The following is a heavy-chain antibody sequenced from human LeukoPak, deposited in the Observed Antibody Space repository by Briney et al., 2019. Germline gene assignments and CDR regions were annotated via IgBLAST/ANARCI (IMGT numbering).Heavy chain of an antibody. CDR2: IKHDGSER. V-gene: IGHV3-7*01. J-gene: IGHJ4*02. Sequence: GGSLRLSCEGSGFNFRSYWLTWVRQAPGKGLEWVANIKHDGSERYYVDSVKGRFTISRDNAKNSLYLQMNSLRAEDTAVYYCARDHQPREYYYDSSGYYLFDYWGQGTLVTVSS. D-gene: IGHD3-22*01. CDR3: ARDHQPREYYYDSSGYYLFDY. CDR1: GFNFRSYW.